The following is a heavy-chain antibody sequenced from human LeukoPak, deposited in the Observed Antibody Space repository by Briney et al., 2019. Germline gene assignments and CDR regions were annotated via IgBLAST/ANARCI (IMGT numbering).Heavy chain of an antibody. V-gene: IGHV3-30*03. CDR3: ARAPLTPYYYDSSGYFPFDY. Sequence: PGGSLRLSCAASGFTFSSYGMSWVRQAPGKGLEWVAVISYYGSNKYYADSVKGRFTISRDNSKNTLYLQMNSLRAEDTAVYYCARAPLTPYYYDSSGYFPFDYWGQGTLVTVSS. D-gene: IGHD3-22*01. CDR2: ISYYGSNK. J-gene: IGHJ4*02. CDR1: GFTFSSYG.